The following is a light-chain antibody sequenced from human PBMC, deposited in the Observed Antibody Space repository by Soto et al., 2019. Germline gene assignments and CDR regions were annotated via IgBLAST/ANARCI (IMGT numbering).Light chain of an antibody. CDR2: EVS. CDR1: SSDVGDYNY. Sequence: QSGLTQPPSASLTPGQSVTIPCTGTSSDVGDYNYVSWYQQHPGKAPKLMIYEVSRRPSGVPDRFSGSKSGNTASLTVSGLQAEDEADYYCSSNAGSNNLVFGGGTK. CDR3: SSNAGSNNLV. J-gene: IGLJ2*01. V-gene: IGLV2-8*01.